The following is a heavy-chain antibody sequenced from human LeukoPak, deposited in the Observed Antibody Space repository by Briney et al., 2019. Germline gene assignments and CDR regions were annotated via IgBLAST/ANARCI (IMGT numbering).Heavy chain of an antibody. D-gene: IGHD3-9*01. CDR2: ISWNSGGI. CDR1: GFTFDDYA. Sequence: GGSLRLSCAASGFTFDDYAMHWVRQAPGKGLEWVSGISWNSGGIGYADSVKGRFTISRDNSKNTLYLQMNSLRAEDTAVYYCAKDYDILTGYYSYWGQGTLVAVSS. J-gene: IGHJ4*02. CDR3: AKDYDILTGYYSY. V-gene: IGHV3-9*01.